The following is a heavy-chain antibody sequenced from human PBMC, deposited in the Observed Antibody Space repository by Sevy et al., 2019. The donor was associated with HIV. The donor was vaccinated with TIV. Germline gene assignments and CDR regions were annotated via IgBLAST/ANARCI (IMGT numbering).Heavy chain of an antibody. CDR3: ENAIKDEEFVQQGKFGFFYYYGMDV. Sequence: GGSLRLSCAASGFTFSSYGMHWVRQAPGKGLEWVAVISYDGSNKYYADSVKGRFTISRDNSKNTVFLQMHSLRADDTAVYYCENAIKDEEFVQQGKFGFFYYYGMDVWGQGTRVTVSS. CDR1: GFTFSSYG. V-gene: IGHV3-30*18. J-gene: IGHJ6*02. D-gene: IGHD3-10*01. CDR2: ISYDGSNK.